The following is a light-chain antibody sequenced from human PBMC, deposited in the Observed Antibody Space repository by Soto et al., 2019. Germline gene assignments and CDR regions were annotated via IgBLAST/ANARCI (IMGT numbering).Light chain of an antibody. Sequence: EIVMTQSPATLSMSPGERATLSCRASPSVSSNLAWYQQKPGQAPRLLIYAASTRATGIPARFRGSGSGTEFTLTISSLQSEHFAVYYCQQYNNWPPTWTFGPGAKVEIK. CDR3: QQYNNWPPTWT. CDR1: PSVSSN. V-gene: IGKV3D-15*01. CDR2: AAS. J-gene: IGKJ1*01.